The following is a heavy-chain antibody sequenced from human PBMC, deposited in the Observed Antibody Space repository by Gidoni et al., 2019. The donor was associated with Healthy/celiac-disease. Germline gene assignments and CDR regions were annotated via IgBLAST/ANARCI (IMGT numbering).Heavy chain of an antibody. D-gene: IGHD4-17*01. V-gene: IGHV4-39*01. J-gene: IGHJ6*02. CDR2: ICYSGST. Sequence: QLQPQESGPGPAKPSETLSPTCTGSGGSIISNTYYWGWIRPPPGKGLEWIGSICYSGSTYYNPSLTSRVTISVDTSENQFSLKLSSVTAADTAVYCCARNYGDYPFYYYYYGMDVWGQGTTVTVSS. CDR3: ARNYGDYPFYYYYYGMDV. CDR1: GGSIISNTYY.